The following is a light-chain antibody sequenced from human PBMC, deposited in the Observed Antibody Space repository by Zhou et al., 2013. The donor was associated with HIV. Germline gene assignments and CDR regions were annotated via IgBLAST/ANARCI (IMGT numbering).Light chain of an antibody. CDR1: QDIDNF. Sequence: DIQMTQSPSSLSASVGDRVTITCQASQDIDNFLNWYQQKPGEAPKLLIYDASNLEAGVPSRFSGRGSGTDFSFTISSLQPEDFATYYCQQYDYLHVTFGQGTKVEIK. V-gene: IGKV1-33*01. CDR2: DAS. CDR3: QQYDYLHVT. J-gene: IGKJ2*01.